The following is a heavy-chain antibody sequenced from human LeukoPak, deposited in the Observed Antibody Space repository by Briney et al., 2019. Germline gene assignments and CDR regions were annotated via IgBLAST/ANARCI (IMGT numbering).Heavy chain of an antibody. J-gene: IGHJ3*02. CDR3: ARQGPLGEFSLSDAFDI. CDR2: IYHSGST. Sequence: SETLSLTCTVSGYSISSGYYWGWIRQPPGKGLEWIGSIYHSGSTYYNPSLKSRVTISVDTSKNQFSLKLSSVTAADTAVYYCARQGPLGEFSLSDAFDIWGQGTMVTVSS. V-gene: IGHV4-38-2*02. D-gene: IGHD3-16*02. CDR1: GYSISSGYY.